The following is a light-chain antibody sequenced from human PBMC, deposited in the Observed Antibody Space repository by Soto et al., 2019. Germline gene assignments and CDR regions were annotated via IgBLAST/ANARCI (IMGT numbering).Light chain of an antibody. CDR1: QSLLYNNTYNY. CDR2: FGS. J-gene: IGKJ5*01. Sequence: IAISHSRIALPFTPGGPASSSCRASQSLLYNNTYNYLDWYVQKPGQSPQLLIYFGSNRAPGVPDRFSGSGSGTDFTLKIKRVKAEDVGTYYCKQYRKNLTFGQGTRVEIK. V-gene: IGKV2-28*01. CDR3: KQYRKNLT.